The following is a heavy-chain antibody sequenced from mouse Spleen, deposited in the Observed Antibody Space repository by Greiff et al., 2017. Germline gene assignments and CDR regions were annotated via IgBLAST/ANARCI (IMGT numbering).Heavy chain of an antibody. CDR3: VSGNGNYRYYYAMDY. D-gene: IGHD2-1*01. CDR2: IRSKSNNYAT. CDR1: GFTFNTNA. V-gene: IGHV10S3*01. J-gene: IGHJ4*01. Sequence: EADGGLVQPKGSLKLSCAASGFTFNTNAMNWVRQAPGKGLEWVARIRSKSNNYATYYADSVKDRFTISRDDSQSMLYLQMNNLKTEDTAMYYCVSGNGNYRYYYAMDYWGQGTSVTVSS.